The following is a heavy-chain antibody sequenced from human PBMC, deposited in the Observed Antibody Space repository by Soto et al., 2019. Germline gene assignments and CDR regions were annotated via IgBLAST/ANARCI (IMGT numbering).Heavy chain of an antibody. Sequence: QVQLQQWGAGLLKPSETLSLTCAVYGGSFSGYYWIWIRQPPGNWLEWIGEINHSGSTNYNPSIKIQVTISVDTSKNQFSLKLSSVTAADTAVYYCARGVATVVTSYFDYRGQGTLVTVSS. D-gene: IGHD5-12*01. CDR3: ARGVATVVTSYFDY. CDR1: GGSFSGYY. J-gene: IGHJ4*02. CDR2: INHSGST. V-gene: IGHV4-34*01.